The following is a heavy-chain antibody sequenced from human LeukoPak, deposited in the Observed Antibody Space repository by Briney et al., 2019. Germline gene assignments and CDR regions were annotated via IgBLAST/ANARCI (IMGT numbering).Heavy chain of an antibody. D-gene: IGHD1-26*01. CDR3: AKVGATRTDC. J-gene: IGHJ4*02. Sequence: GGSLSLSCAASGFTVSSYSMNWARQAPGKGLGWPAFIRSGGSNKYYTDSVKGRFTISRDNSKNTLYLQMNSLRGEDTAVYYCAKVGATRTDCWGQGTQVIVSS. CDR2: IRSGGSNK. V-gene: IGHV3-30*02. CDR1: GFTVSSYS.